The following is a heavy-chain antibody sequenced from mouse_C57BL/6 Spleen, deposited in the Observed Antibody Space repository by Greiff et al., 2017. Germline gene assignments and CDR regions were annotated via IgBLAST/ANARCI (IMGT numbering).Heavy chain of an antibody. Sequence: VKLQQPGAELVMPGASVKLSCKASGYTFTSYWMHWVKQRPGQGLEWIGEIDPSDSYTNYNQKFKGKSTLTVDKSSSTAYMQLSSLTSEDSAVYYCARGVRSYYAMDCWGQGTSVTVSS. CDR1: GYTFTSYW. V-gene: IGHV1-69*01. CDR2: IDPSDSYT. D-gene: IGHD2-14*01. CDR3: ARGVRSYYAMDC. J-gene: IGHJ4*01.